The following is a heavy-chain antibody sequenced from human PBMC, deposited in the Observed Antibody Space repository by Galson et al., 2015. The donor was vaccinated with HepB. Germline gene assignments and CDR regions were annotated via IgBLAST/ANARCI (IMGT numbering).Heavy chain of an antibody. CDR1: GFTFSSYW. Sequence: SLRLSCAASGFTFSSYWMSWVRQAPGKGLEWVANIKQDGSEKYYVDSVKGRFTISRDNAKNSLYLQMNSLRAEDTAVYYCARDYYDFWSGETDYYMDVWGKGTTVTVSS. D-gene: IGHD3-3*01. CDR3: ARDYYDFWSGETDYYMDV. CDR2: IKQDGSEK. J-gene: IGHJ6*03. V-gene: IGHV3-7*01.